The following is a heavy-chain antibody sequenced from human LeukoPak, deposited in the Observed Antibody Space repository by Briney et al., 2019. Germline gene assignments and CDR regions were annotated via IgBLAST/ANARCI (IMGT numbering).Heavy chain of an antibody. Sequence: PSETLSLTCTVSDDSITMYYWSWIRQPAGKGLEWIGRIYPSGRTNYNPSLKGRVTMSVDTSKNQFSLKLTSVTAADTAVYYCARDQYSYGLRGYYYYYMDVWGKGTTVTISS. CDR1: DDSITMYY. J-gene: IGHJ6*03. V-gene: IGHV4-4*07. CDR3: ARDQYSYGLRGYYYYYMDV. D-gene: IGHD5-18*01. CDR2: IYPSGRT.